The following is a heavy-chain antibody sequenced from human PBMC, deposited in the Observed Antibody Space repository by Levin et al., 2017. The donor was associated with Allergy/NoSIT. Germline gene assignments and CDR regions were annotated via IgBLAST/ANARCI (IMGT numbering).Heavy chain of an antibody. CDR3: TTYSSSWYYFDY. D-gene: IGHD6-13*01. CDR2: IKSNTDGWTT. J-gene: IGHJ4*02. CDR1: GITFSNAW. Sequence: GGSLRLSCAASGITFSNAWMSWARQAPGKGLEWVGRIKSNTDGWTTEYAALVKGRFSISRDDSKNTLYLQMNSLKTEDTAIYFCTTYSSSWYYFDYWGQGTLDTVSS. V-gene: IGHV3-15*01.